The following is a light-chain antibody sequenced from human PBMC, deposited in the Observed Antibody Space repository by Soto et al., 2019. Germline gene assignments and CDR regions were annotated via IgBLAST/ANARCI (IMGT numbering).Light chain of an antibody. CDR1: SSDVGGYNY. CDR2: DVS. CDR3: SSYPSSSTLSSV. Sequence: QSVLTQPASVSGSPGQSITISCTGTSSDVGGYNYVSWYQQHPGKAPKLMIYDVSNRPSGVSNRFSGSKSGNTASLTISGLQAEDEADFYFSSYPSSSTLSSVFGTWTKVTVL. V-gene: IGLV2-14*01. J-gene: IGLJ1*01.